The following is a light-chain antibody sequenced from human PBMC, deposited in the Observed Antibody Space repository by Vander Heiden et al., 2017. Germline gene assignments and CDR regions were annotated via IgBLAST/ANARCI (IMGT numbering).Light chain of an antibody. CDR2: QDS. V-gene: IGLV3-1*01. CDR3: QAWDSSTASVV. J-gene: IGLJ2*01. Sequence: SYELTQPPSVSVSPGQTASITCSGDKSGDKYACWYQQKPGQSPVLVIYQDSKRPSGIPERFSGSNSGNTATLTISGTQAMDEADYYCQAWDSSTASVVFGGGTKLTVL. CDR1: KSGDKY.